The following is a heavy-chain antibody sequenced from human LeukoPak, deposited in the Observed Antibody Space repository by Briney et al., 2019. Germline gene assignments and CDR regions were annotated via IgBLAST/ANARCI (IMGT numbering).Heavy chain of an antibody. CDR2: INHSGST. CDR3: ARVVVPAGPFDP. CDR1: GGSISSYY. J-gene: IGHJ5*02. Sequence: SETLSLTCTVSGGSISSYYWSWIRQPPGRGLEWIGEINHSGSTNYNPSLKSRVTISVGTSKNQFSLKLSSVTAADTAVYYCARVVVPAGPFDPWGQGTLVTVSS. V-gene: IGHV4-34*01. D-gene: IGHD2-2*01.